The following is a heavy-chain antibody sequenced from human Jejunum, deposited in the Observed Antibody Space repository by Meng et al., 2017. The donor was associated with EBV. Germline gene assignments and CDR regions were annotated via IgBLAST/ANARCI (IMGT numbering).Heavy chain of an antibody. CDR2: IYHSGST. Sequence: QMRLKESGPGLVKPSGTPSLTCAVSSGSIFSSNWWTWVRQPPGKGLEWIGEIYHSGSTNYNPSLKSRITMSLDKSKNQFSLKLRSVTAADTAVYYCASIHPSIDSWGPRTLVTVSS. V-gene: IGHV4-4*02. J-gene: IGHJ4*02. CDR3: ASIHPSIDS. D-gene: IGHD2-21*01. CDR1: SGSIFSSNW.